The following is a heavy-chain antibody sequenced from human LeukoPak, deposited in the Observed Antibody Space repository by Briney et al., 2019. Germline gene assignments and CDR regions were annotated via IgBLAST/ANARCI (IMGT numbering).Heavy chain of an antibody. CDR3: ASLKAVAFDY. Sequence: KPSETLSLTCAVYGGSFSGYYWSWIRQPPGKGLEWIGVINHSGSTNYNPSLKSRVTISVDTSKNQFSLKLSSVTAADTAVYYCASLKAVAFDYWGQGTLVTVSS. D-gene: IGHD6-19*01. J-gene: IGHJ4*02. V-gene: IGHV4-34*01. CDR2: INHSGST. CDR1: GGSFSGYY.